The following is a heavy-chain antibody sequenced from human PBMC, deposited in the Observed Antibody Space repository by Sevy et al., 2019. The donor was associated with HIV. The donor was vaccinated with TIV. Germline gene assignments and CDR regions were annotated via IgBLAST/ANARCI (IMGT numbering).Heavy chain of an antibody. CDR3: AREGCSKPHDY. CDR2: LSFACGRI. J-gene: IGHJ4*02. D-gene: IGHD2-2*01. CDR1: GFTFSKCS. V-gene: IGHV3-23*01. Sequence: GGSLRLSCVASGFTFSKCSMSWVRQTPGKGLEWVSTLSFACGRINYADSVKGRFTMSRDDSRNTFYLQMDSLRADDTAIYYCAREGCSKPHDYWGQGTLVTVSS.